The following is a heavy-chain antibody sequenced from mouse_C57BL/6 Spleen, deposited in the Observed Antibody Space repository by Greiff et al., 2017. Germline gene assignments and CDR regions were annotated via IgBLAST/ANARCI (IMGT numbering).Heavy chain of an antibody. J-gene: IGHJ3*01. V-gene: IGHV5-9*01. CDR2: ISGGGGNT. CDR1: GFTFSSYT. Sequence: EVQRVESGGGLVKPGGSLKLSCAASGFTFSSYTMSWVRQTPEKRLEWVATISGGGGNTYYPDSVKGRFTISRDNAKNTLYLQMSSLRSEDTALYYCARLGQLRLPFAYWGQGTLVTVSA. CDR3: ARLGQLRLPFAY. D-gene: IGHD3-2*02.